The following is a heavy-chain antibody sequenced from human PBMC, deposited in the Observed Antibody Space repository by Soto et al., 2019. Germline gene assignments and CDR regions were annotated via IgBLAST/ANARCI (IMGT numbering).Heavy chain of an antibody. V-gene: IGHV3-21*01. CDR1: GFAFSSYT. CDR2: ISSSSSYI. D-gene: IGHD3-3*01. CDR3: ARDALLPLDPHPPYYFDF. J-gene: IGHJ4*02. Sequence: DVQLVESGGGLVKPGGSLRISCAASGFAFSSYTMNWVRQAPGKGLEWVSSISSSSSYIDYADSVKGRFTISRDNAKKSLYLQMNSLRAGDTAVYYCARDALLPLDPHPPYYFDFWGQGTLVTVSS.